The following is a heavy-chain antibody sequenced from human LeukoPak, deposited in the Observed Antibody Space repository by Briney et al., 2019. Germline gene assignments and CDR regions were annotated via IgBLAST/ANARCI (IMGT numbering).Heavy chain of an antibody. CDR1: GGSISSGSYY. D-gene: IGHD4-11*01. V-gene: IGHV4-61*02. Sequence: SETLSLTCTVSGGSISSGSYYWSWIRQPAGKGLEWIGRIYTSGSTNYNPSLKSRVTISVDTSKNQFSLKLSSVTAADTAVYYCARVRTVAHLSWCDPWGQGTLVTVSS. J-gene: IGHJ5*02. CDR2: IYTSGST. CDR3: ARVRTVAHLSWCDP.